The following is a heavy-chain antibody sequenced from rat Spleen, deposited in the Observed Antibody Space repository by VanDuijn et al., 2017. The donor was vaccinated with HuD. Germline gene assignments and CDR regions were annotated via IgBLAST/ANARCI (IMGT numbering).Heavy chain of an antibody. CDR1: GFTFSNYG. CDR2: ITNTGGST. Sequence: EVQLVESGGGLVHPGRSLKLSCAASGFTFSNYGMAWVRQAPGKGLEWVASITNTGGSTYYPDSVKGRFTISRDNAKSTLYLQMNSLRSEDTATYYCTRASYYDGYYWGQGVMVTVSS. J-gene: IGHJ2*01. V-gene: IGHV5-31*01. CDR3: TRASYYDGYY. D-gene: IGHD1-12*03.